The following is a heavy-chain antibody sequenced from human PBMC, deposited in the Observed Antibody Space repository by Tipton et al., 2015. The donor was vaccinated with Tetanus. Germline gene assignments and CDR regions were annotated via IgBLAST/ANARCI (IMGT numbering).Heavy chain of an antibody. CDR3: ARSRGGTRVYYAIAF. D-gene: IGHD3-22*01. CDR2: VIPVFGTI. V-gene: IGHV1-69*06. CDR1: GGSFSTYI. J-gene: IGHJ1*01. Sequence: VQLVQSGAEVRKPGSSVKVSCKTSGGSFSTYITSWVRQAPGQGLEWMGGVIPVFGTITYAQRFQGRLSITADRSTNTAYMELSRLTSEDTAVYYCARSRGGTRVYYAIAFWGQGTLVTVSS.